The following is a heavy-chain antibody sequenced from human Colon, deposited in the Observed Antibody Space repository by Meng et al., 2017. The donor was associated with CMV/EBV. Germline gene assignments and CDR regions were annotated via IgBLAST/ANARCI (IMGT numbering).Heavy chain of an antibody. V-gene: IGHV1-69*10. CDR1: GGTFSNYA. Sequence: SVKVSCKASGGTFSNYAVSWVRQAPGQGLERMGGVFPLLGITTDAPKFRDRVRMTADKSTGTAYMDLGSLRSEDTAIYYCARMPDYGSSTHYFDLWGQGTAVTVSS. J-gene: IGHJ4*02. D-gene: IGHD6-6*01. CDR3: ARMPDYGSSTHYFDL. CDR2: VFPLLGIT.